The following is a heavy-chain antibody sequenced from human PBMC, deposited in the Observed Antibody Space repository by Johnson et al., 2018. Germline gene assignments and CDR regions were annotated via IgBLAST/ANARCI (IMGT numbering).Heavy chain of an antibody. D-gene: IGHD4-23*01. Sequence: VQLVESGGGLVKPGGSLRLSCAASGFTFSSYSMNWVRQAPGKGLEWVSSISSSSSYIYYADSVKGRSTISRDNAKNSLYLQMNSLRAEDTAVYYCARAAPVCPTRWNYYYYMDVWGKGTTVTVSS. V-gene: IGHV3-21*01. CDR3: ARAAPVCPTRWNYYYYMDV. CDR1: GFTFSSYS. J-gene: IGHJ6*03. CDR2: ISSSSSYI.